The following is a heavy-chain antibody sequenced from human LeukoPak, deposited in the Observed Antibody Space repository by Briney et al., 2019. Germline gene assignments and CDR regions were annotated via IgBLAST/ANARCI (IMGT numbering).Heavy chain of an antibody. Sequence: SGTLSLTCAVSGASIRNNHWCTWVRQPPGKGLEWIGERYHSGGSNYNPSLKSRVTISVDRSKNQFSLNLDSVTAADTAIYYCAMSQAWGLSYFWGQGTLVTVSS. CDR3: AMSQAWGLSYF. CDR1: GASIRNNHW. CDR2: RYHSGGS. D-gene: IGHD3-16*02. V-gene: IGHV4-4*02. J-gene: IGHJ4*02.